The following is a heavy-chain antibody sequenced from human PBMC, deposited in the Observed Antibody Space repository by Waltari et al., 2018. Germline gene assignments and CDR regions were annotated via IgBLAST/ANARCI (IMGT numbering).Heavy chain of an antibody. CDR2: FNPNSGGR. CDR1: GYTFTAYY. Sequence: QEQLVQSGAEVKEPGASVKVPCKSAGYTFTAYYMLWVRQAPGQGLEWMGWFNPNSGGRDYAQQFQGRVTMTWDTSISTAYLELRRLRSNDTAVYFCARSYGDYSHGWYFYYMDVWGRGTAVSVSS. CDR3: ARSYGDYSHGWYFYYMDV. V-gene: IGHV1-2*02. D-gene: IGHD4-17*01. J-gene: IGHJ6*03.